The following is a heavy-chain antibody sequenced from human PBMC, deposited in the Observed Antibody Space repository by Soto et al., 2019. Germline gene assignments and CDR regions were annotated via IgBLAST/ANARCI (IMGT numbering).Heavy chain of an antibody. D-gene: IGHD5-18*01. CDR1: GFTLGGYS. CDR2: SRSKAYGGTT. J-gene: IGHJ5*02. CDR3: TRDGWVDTDMVHNWFDP. Sequence: PGGALRLPCTASGFTLGGYSMMWFRPAPGEGVGWVGFSRSKAYGGTTEYAASVKGRFTISRDDSKSIAYLQMNSLKTEDTAVYYCTRDGWVDTDMVHNWFDPWGQGTLVTVSS. V-gene: IGHV3-49*03.